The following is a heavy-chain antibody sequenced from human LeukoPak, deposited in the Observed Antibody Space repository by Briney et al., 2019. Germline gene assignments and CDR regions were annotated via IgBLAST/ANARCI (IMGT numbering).Heavy chain of an antibody. V-gene: IGHV4-39*01. J-gene: IGHJ4*02. Sequence: SETLSLTCTVSGGSISSGPYYWGWIRQPPGKGLEWIGNIYYGENTYYNPSLKSRVTTSIDTSKNQFYLKLCSLTAADTAVYFCARRDDSSGYHKIFDYWGPGTLVTVSS. D-gene: IGHD3-22*01. CDR2: IYYGENT. CDR3: ARRDDSSGYHKIFDY. CDR1: GGSISSGPYY.